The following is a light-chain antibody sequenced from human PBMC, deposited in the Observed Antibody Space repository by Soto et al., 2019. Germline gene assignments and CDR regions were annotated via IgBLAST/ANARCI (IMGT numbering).Light chain of an antibody. J-gene: IGKJ1*01. CDR1: QSVSSNY. Sequence: EVGVTQSTGTLSLSPGEEATLFVSASQSVSSNYFAWYQQKAGQAPRLLIYGISTRATGIPDRFSGSGSGTDFTLTISRLEPEDFALYYCEQYGSSPRTFGQGTKVDIK. CDR3: EQYGSSPRT. V-gene: IGKV3-20*01. CDR2: GIS.